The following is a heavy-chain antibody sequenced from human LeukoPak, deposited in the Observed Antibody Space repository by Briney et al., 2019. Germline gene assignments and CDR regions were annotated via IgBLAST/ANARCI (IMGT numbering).Heavy chain of an antibody. CDR2: INHSGST. Sequence: SETLSLTCAVYGGSFSGYFWSWIRQPPGKGLEWIGEINHSGSTNYNPSLKSRVTISVDTSKNQFSLKLSSVTAADTAVYYRAGVSSFRLIVGGTSKVFDIWGKGTMVTVFS. J-gene: IGHJ3*02. V-gene: IGHV4-34*01. CDR3: AGVSSFRLIVGGTSKVFDI. CDR1: GGSFSGYF. D-gene: IGHD1-26*01.